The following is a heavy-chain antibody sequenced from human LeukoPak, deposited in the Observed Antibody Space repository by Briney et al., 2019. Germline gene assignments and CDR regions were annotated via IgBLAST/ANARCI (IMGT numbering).Heavy chain of an antibody. V-gene: IGHV3-23*01. J-gene: IGHJ4*02. CDR3: AKGTYYHGSGGFHFDY. CDR2: ISGGGTT. CDR1: GFTFSSYS. Sequence: GGSLRLSCAASGFTFSSYSMNWVRQAPGKGLEWVSTISGGGTTYYADSVKGRFTISRDNSKNTMYLQMNSLRAEDTAVYYCAKGTYYHGSGGFHFDYWGQGTLVTVSS. D-gene: IGHD3-10*01.